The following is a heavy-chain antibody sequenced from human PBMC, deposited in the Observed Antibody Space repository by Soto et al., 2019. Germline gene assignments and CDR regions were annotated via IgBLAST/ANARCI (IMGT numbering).Heavy chain of an antibody. D-gene: IGHD2-2*01. V-gene: IGHV4-34*01. Sequence: SETLSLTCAVYGGSFSGYYWSWIRQPPGKGLEWIGEINHSGSTNYNPSLKSRVTISVDTSKNQFSLKLSSVTAADTAVYYCARGGYCSSTSCYSLRWYYYYYGMDVWGQGTTVTVSS. CDR1: GGSFSGYY. CDR3: ARGGYCSSTSCYSLRWYYYYYGMDV. CDR2: INHSGST. J-gene: IGHJ6*02.